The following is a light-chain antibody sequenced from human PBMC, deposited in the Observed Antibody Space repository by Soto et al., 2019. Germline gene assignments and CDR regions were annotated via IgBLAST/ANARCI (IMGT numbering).Light chain of an antibody. CDR3: QQSFYAPPT. CDR1: QNIRTY. J-gene: IGKJ1*01. Sequence: DIPVTQSPSALSASVGDRVTITCRASQNIRTYLTWYQQKPGKAPKLLIYEASDLHSGVPSRFSVSGSGTDFSLTITSLQPEDFATYYCQQSFYAPPTFGQGTKVEIK. CDR2: EAS. V-gene: IGKV1-39*01.